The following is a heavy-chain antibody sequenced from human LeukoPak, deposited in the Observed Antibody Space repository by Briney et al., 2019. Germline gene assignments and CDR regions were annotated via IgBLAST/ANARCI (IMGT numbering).Heavy chain of an antibody. CDR1: GFTFPRYA. D-gene: IGHD3-22*01. CDR3: AHSYDFDSSGYHRPPAF. J-gene: IGHJ4*02. CDR2: SGGSGGRT. V-gene: IGHV3-23*01. Sequence: GGSLRLSCAASGFTFPRYAMSWVRQAPGKGLEWVASSGGSGGRTHYADSVRGRFTISGDKSANSVYLQMNSLRVDDTAVYYCAHSYDFDSSGYHRPPAFWGQGTLVTVSS.